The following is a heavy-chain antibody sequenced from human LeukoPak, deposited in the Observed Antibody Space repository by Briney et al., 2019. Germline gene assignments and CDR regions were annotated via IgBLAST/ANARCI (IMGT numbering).Heavy chain of an antibody. CDR1: GGSISSSSYY. Sequence: SETLSLTCTASGGSISSSSYYWGWIRQPPGKGLEWIGSIYYSGSTYYNPSLKSRVTISVDTSKNQFSLKLSSVTAADTAVYYCASRTKLGPGEDAFDIWGQGTMVTVSS. V-gene: IGHV4-39*01. D-gene: IGHD3-10*01. CDR3: ASRTKLGPGEDAFDI. CDR2: IYYSGST. J-gene: IGHJ3*02.